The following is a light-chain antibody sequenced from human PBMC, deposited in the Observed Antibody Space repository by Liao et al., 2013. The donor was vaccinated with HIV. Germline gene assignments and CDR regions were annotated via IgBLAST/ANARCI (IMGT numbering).Light chain of an antibody. Sequence: SYELTQPPSVSVAPGTTARITCGGNNIGSKSVHWYQQKPGQAPVVVIYYDSDRPSGIPERFSGSNSGNTATLTISRVEAGDEADYYCQVWDSSSDHPVFGGGTKLTVL. CDR3: QVWDSSSDHPV. CDR1: NIGSKS. J-gene: IGLJ3*02. V-gene: IGLV3-21*04. CDR2: YDS.